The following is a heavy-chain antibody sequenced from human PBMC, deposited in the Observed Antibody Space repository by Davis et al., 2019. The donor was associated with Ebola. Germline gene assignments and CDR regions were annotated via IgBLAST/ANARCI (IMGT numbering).Heavy chain of an antibody. CDR1: GFTFSSYS. CDR2: ISSSSSYI. CDR3: ARGGYYDSSGYSHEAFDM. Sequence: GESLKISCAASGFTFSSYSMNWVRQAPGKGLEWVSSISSSSSYIYYADSVKGRFTISRDNAKNSLYLQMNRLGAEDTALYYCARGGYYDSSGYSHEAFDMWGQGTMVTVSS. V-gene: IGHV3-21*01. J-gene: IGHJ3*02. D-gene: IGHD3-22*01.